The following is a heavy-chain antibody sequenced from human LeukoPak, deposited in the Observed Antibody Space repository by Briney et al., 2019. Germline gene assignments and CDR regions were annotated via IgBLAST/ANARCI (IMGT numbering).Heavy chain of an antibody. V-gene: IGHV3-21*01. J-gene: IGHJ4*02. CDR1: GFTFSSYS. CDR2: ISSSSYI. D-gene: IGHD4-17*01. CDR3: ARDRYGDYSIDY. Sequence: GGSLRLSCAASGFTFSSYSMNWVRQAPGKGLEWVSSISSSSYIYYADSVKGRFTISRDNARNSLYLQMNSLRAEDTAVYYCARDRYGDYSIDYWGQGTLVTVSS.